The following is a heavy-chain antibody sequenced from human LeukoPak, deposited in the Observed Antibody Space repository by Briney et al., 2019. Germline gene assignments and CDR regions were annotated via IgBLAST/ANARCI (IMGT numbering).Heavy chain of an antibody. Sequence: PGGSLRLSCAASGFPLSSYSINWVRQAPGKGLEWVSYINIDSITVHYADSVKGRFTISRDNAKNSLYLQMNSLRAEDTAVYYCTTAKFDNWGQGTLVTVSS. V-gene: IGHV3-48*01. J-gene: IGHJ4*02. CDR1: GFPLSSYS. CDR3: TTAKFDN. CDR2: INIDSITV.